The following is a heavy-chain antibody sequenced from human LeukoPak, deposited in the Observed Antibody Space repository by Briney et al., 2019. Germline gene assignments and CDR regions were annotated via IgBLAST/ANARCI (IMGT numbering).Heavy chain of an antibody. Sequence: ASVKVSCKASGYTFTSYGISWVRQAPGQGLEWMGGIIPIFGTANYAQKFQGRVTITADESTSTAYMELSSLRSEDTAVYYCARDLGYSSSGDYWGQGTLVTVSS. J-gene: IGHJ4*02. D-gene: IGHD6-13*01. V-gene: IGHV1-69*13. CDR2: IIPIFGTA. CDR3: ARDLGYSSSGDY. CDR1: GYTFTSYG.